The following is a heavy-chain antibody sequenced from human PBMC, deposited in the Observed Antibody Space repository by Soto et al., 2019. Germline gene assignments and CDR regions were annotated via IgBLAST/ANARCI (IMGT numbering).Heavy chain of an antibody. CDR3: ARSRSGAVADSFDS. CDR1: GFTFRRHA. CDR2: ISSDGSAK. D-gene: IGHD3-10*01. Sequence: QVHLVESGGGMVQPGRSLRLSCAASGFTFRRHAVHWVRQAPGKGLEWVAVISSDGSAKYYLDSVKGRFTSSRDNSKNTVFLQLNSLSYEDTAVYYCARSRSGAVADSFDSWGQGTLVTVST. J-gene: IGHJ4*02. V-gene: IGHV3-30*04.